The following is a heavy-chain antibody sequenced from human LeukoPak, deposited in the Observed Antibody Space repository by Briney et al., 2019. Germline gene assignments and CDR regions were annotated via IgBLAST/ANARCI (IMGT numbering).Heavy chain of an antibody. Sequence: GGSLRLSCAASGFTFSSYAMHWVRQAPGKGLEWVAVISYDGSNKYYADSVKGRFTISRDNSKNKLYLQMNSLRAEDTAVYYCARDGYSSSSYWIDYWGQGTLVTVSS. CDR1: GFTFSSYA. CDR2: ISYDGSNK. J-gene: IGHJ4*02. D-gene: IGHD6-13*01. V-gene: IGHV3-30-3*01. CDR3: ARDGYSSSSYWIDY.